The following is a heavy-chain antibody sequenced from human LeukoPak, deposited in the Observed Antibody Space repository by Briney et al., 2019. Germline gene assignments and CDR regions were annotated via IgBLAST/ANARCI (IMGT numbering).Heavy chain of an antibody. V-gene: IGHV3-7*01. CDR1: GFTFSSYW. D-gene: IGHD3-22*01. Sequence: GGSLRLSCAASGFTFSSYWMSWVRQAAGKGLEWVANIKQDGSEKYYVDSVKGRFTISRDNAKNSLHLQMNSLRAEDTAVYYCARGGGYYYFDYWGQGTLVTVSS. J-gene: IGHJ4*02. CDR2: IKQDGSEK. CDR3: ARGGGYYYFDY.